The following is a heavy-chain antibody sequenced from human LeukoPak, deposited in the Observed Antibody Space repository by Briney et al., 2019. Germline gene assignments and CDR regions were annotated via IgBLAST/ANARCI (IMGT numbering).Heavy chain of an antibody. CDR3: ARGRTTLWFAEPRGYFDY. J-gene: IGHJ4*02. Sequence: SETLSLTCAVYGGSFSGYYWSWIRQPPGKGLEWIGEINHSGSTNYNPSLKSRVTISVDTSKNQFSLKLSSVTAADTAVYYCARGRTTLWFAEPRGYFDYWGQGTLVTVSS. CDR2: INHSGST. D-gene: IGHD3-10*01. V-gene: IGHV4-34*01. CDR1: GGSFSGYY.